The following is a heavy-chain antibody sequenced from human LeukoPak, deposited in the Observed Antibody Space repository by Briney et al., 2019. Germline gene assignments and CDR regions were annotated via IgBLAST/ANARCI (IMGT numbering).Heavy chain of an antibody. J-gene: IGHJ6*04. V-gene: IGHV3-21*01. CDR1: GFTFSSYS. CDR3: ARDQASLDV. CDR2: ITSSSTYI. Sequence: GGSLRLSCAASGFTFSSYSMNWVRQAPGKGLEWVSSITSSSTYIYYADSVKGRFTVSRDNAKNSLYLQMNDLRAEDTAVYYCARDQASLDVWGKGTTVTVSS.